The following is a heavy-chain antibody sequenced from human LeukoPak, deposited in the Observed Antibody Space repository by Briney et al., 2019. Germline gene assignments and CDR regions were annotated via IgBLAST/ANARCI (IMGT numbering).Heavy chain of an antibody. J-gene: IGHJ4*02. D-gene: IGHD6-19*01. V-gene: IGHV3-74*01. Sequence: GGSLRLSCAASGFTFSSYWMHWVRQAPGKGLVWVSRINSDGSSTSYADSVKGRFTISRDNAKNTLYLQMNSLRVEDTAVYYCARVSYSSGYGYWGQGTLVTVSS. CDR1: GFTFSSYW. CDR3: ARVSYSSGYGY. CDR2: INSDGSST.